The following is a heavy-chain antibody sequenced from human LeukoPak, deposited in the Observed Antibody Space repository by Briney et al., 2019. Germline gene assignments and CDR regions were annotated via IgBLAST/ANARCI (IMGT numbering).Heavy chain of an antibody. V-gene: IGHV3-33*01. CDR2: IWYDGSNK. CDR1: GFTFSSYG. Sequence: GGSLRLSCAASGFTFSSYGMHWVRQAPGKGLEWVAVIWYDGSNKYYADSVKGRFAISRDNSKNTLYLQMNSLRAEDTAVYYCARDFDDFSFGYYFDYWGQGTLVTVSS. J-gene: IGHJ4*02. CDR3: ARDFDDFSFGYYFDY. D-gene: IGHD3-3*01.